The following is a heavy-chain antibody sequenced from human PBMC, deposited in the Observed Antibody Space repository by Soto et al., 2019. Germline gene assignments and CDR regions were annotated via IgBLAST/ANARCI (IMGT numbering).Heavy chain of an antibody. Sequence: SVKVSCNASGGTFSSYAISWVRQAPGQGLEGMGGIIPIFGTANYAQKFQGRVTITADESTSTAYMELSSLRSEDTAVYYCARGQVVVVAARYYYGMDVWGQGTTVTVSS. CDR2: IIPIFGTA. V-gene: IGHV1-69*13. J-gene: IGHJ6*02. CDR1: GGTFSSYA. CDR3: ARGQVVVVAARYYYGMDV. D-gene: IGHD2-15*01.